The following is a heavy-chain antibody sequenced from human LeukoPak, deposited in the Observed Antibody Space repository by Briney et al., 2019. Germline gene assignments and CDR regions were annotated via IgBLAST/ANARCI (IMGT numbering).Heavy chain of an antibody. CDR2: INPSGGST. CDR1: GGTFSCYA. D-gene: IGHD1-1*01. CDR3: ARATGTYNWFDP. Sequence: ASVQVSCKASGGTFSCYAISWVRQAPGQGLEWMGIINPSGGSTSYAQKFQGRVTMTRDTSTSTVYMELSSLRSEDTAVYYCARATGTYNWFDPWGQGTLVTVSS. V-gene: IGHV1-46*01. J-gene: IGHJ5*02.